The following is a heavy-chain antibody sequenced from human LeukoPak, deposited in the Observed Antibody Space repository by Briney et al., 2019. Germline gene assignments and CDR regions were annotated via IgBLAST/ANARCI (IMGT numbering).Heavy chain of an antibody. CDR3: TRGNQPRIRGLGY. J-gene: IGHJ4*02. D-gene: IGHD2-2*01. CDR1: GFTFSSYS. V-gene: IGHV3-21*03. CDR2: ISSSSSYI. Sequence: GGSLRLSCAASGFTFSSYSMNWVRQAPGKGLEWVSSISSSSSYIYYADSVKGRFTISRDNAKNSLYLQMNSLKTEDTAVYYCTRGNQPRIRGLGYWGQGTLVTVSS.